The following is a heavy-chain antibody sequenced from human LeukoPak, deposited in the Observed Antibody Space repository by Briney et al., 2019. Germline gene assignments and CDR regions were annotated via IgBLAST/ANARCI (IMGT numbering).Heavy chain of an antibody. CDR1: GGPISSSSYY. J-gene: IGHJ4*02. CDR3: ARTRYYYNSRSYGAPYYFDY. Sequence: SETLSLPRTVSGGPISSSSYYWRWIRQPPGKGLEWNGSIYYSGSNYYNPSLKSRVTISVDTSKNQFSLKLSSVTAADTAVYYCARTRYYYNSRSYGAPYYFDYWGQGTLVTVSS. V-gene: IGHV4-39*07. D-gene: IGHD3-10*01. CDR2: IYYSGSN.